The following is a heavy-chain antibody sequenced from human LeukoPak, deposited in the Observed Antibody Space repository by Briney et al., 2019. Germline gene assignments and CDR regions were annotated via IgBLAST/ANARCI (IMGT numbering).Heavy chain of an antibody. CDR2: IIPIFGTA. CDR1: GGTFSSYA. J-gene: IGHJ5*02. V-gene: IGHV1-69*13. Sequence: SVKVSCKASGGTFSSYAISWVRQAPGQGLEWMGGIIPIFGTANYAQKFQGRVTITADESTSTAYMELSSLRSEDTAVYYRARADFWLRANWSDPWGQGTLVTVSS. CDR3: ARADFWLRANWSDP. D-gene: IGHD3-3*01.